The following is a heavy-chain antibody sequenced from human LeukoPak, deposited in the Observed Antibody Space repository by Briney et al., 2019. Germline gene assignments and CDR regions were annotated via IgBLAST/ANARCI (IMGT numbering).Heavy chain of an antibody. J-gene: IGHJ6*02. CDR1: GCTFSSYW. CDR3: ARGGGLDV. CDR2: INHNGNVN. D-gene: IGHD3-16*01. Sequence: PGGSLRLYCAASGCTFSSYWMNWARQAPGKGLEGVASINHNGNVNYYVYSVKCRFTISRDNAKNSLYLQMSNLRAEDTAVYFCARGGGLDVWGQGATVTVSS. V-gene: IGHV3-7*03.